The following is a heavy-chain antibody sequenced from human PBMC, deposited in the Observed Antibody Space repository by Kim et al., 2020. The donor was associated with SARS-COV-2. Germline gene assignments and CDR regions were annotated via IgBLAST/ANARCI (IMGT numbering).Heavy chain of an antibody. CDR3: ARDLGELWFGEIDY. V-gene: IGHV4-59*13. CDR2: IYYSGST. D-gene: IGHD3-10*01. CDR1: GGSISSYY. Sequence: SETLSLTCTVSGGSISSYYWSWIRQPPGKGLEWIGYIYYSGSTNYNPSLKSRVTISVDTSKNQFSLKLSSVTAADTAVYYCARDLGELWFGEIDYWGQGTLVTVSS. J-gene: IGHJ4*02.